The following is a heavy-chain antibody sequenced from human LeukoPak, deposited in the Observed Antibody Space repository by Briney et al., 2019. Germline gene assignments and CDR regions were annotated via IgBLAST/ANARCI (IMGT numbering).Heavy chain of an antibody. CDR1: GYTFTSYD. D-gene: IGHD2-2*01. V-gene: IGHV1-8*03. Sequence: ASVKVSCKASGYTFTSYDINWVRQATGQGLEWMGWMNPNSGNTGYAQKFQGRVTITRNTSISTAYMELSSLRSEDTAVYYCARVYCSGTSCQIDYWGQGTLVTVSS. J-gene: IGHJ4*02. CDR3: ARVYCSGTSCQIDY. CDR2: MNPNSGNT.